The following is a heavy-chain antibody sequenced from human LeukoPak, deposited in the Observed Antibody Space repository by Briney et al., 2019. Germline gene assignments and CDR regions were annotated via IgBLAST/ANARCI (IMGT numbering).Heavy chain of an antibody. J-gene: IGHJ4*02. CDR3: ARSRRDLVVIPARGYDY. CDR2: IGGASTYI. D-gene: IGHD2-2*01. Sequence: PGGSLRLSCAVSGFTFTSYSMNWVRQAPGKGLEWVSSIGGASTYIFYANSLKGRFIISRDNAKNSLYLQLNSLRANDTAVYYCARSRRDLVVIPARGYDYWGQGTLVTVSS. CDR1: GFTFTSYS. V-gene: IGHV3-21*01.